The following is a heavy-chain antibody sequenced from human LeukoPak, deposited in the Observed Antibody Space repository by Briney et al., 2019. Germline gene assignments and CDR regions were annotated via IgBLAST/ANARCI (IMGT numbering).Heavy chain of an antibody. V-gene: IGHV3-33*01. CDR1: GFTFSNYG. CDR2: IWYDGSNE. D-gene: IGHD3-3*02. Sequence: GGSVRLSCAASGFTFSNYGMHWVRQAPGKGLEWVAVIWYDGSNEYYADSVKGRFTISRDNSKNTLYLQMNSLRAEDTAVYYCARDSTNYYYGMDVWGQGTTVADSS. CDR3: ARDSTNYYYGMDV. J-gene: IGHJ6*02.